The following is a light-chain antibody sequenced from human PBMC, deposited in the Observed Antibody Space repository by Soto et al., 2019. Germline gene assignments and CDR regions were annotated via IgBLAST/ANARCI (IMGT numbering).Light chain of an antibody. J-gene: IGKJ5*01. CDR1: QSVSNTY. CDR3: QQRSQWPPMT. Sequence: EIVLTQSPGTLSLSPGERATLSCRASQSVSNTYLAWYQQKPGQAPRLLIYDASIRATGVPARFSGSGSGTDFSLTISSLEPEDVAVYYCQQRSQWPPMTFGQGTRLEIK. V-gene: IGKV3D-20*02. CDR2: DAS.